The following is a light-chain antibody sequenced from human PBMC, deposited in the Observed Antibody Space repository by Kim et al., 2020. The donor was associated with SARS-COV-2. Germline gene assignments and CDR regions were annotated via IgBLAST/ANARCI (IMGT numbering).Light chain of an antibody. CDR3: QQYNNWSPS. Sequence: SPGETAPRSCRASQSVSSNLAWYQQRPGQAPRLLIYGASTRATGIPARCSGSGSGTEFTLTISSLQSEDVAVYYCQQYNNWSPSFGQGTRLEIK. V-gene: IGKV3-15*01. CDR2: GAS. CDR1: QSVSSN. J-gene: IGKJ5*01.